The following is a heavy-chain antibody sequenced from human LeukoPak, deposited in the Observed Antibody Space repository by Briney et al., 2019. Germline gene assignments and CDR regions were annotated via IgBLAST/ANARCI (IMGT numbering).Heavy chain of an antibody. V-gene: IGHV4-34*01. CDR2: INHSGST. D-gene: IGHD6-6*01. Sequence: AGGSLRLSCSASTFALSSYEMNWVRQAPGKGLEWIGEINHSGSTNYNPSLKSRVTISVDTSKNQFSLKLSTVTAADTAVYFCARKYGSSSRRLYYYYYYMDVWGQGTTVTVSS. J-gene: IGHJ6*03. CDR3: ARKYGSSSRRLYYYYYYMDV. CDR1: TFALSSYE.